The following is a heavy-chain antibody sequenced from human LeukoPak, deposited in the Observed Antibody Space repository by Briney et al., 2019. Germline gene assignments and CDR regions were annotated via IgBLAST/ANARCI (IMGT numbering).Heavy chain of an antibody. CDR3: ARDQLARPGFAFDI. CDR1: GFTVSSNY. Sequence: GGSLRLSCAASGFTVSSNYMSWVRQAPGKGLEWVTVIYSGGSTYYEDSVKGRFTISRDNSKNKLYLQMNSLRAEDTAVYYCARDQLARPGFAFDIWGQGTMVTVSS. D-gene: IGHD5-18*01. V-gene: IGHV3-66*02. CDR2: IYSGGST. J-gene: IGHJ3*02.